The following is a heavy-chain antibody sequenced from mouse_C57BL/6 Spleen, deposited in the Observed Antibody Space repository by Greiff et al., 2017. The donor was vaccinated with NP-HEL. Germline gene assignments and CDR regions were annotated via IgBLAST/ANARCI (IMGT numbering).Heavy chain of an antibody. CDR1: GYTFTSYW. CDR2: LHPSDSDT. V-gene: IGHV1-74*01. J-gene: IGHJ4*01. D-gene: IGHD6-1*01. CDR3: AIQAASGAMDY. Sequence: QVQLQQPGAELVKPWASVSVSCKASGYTFTSYWMHWVQQWPGQGLEWIGRLHPSDSDTSYNQKFKGKATLTVDKSASTAYMQLSSLTSEDSAVYYWAIQAASGAMDYWGQGTSVTVSS.